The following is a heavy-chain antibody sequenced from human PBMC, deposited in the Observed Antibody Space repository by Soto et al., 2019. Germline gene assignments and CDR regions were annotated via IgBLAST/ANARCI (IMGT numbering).Heavy chain of an antibody. Sequence: GASVKVSCKASGYTFTGYYMHWVRQAPGQGLEWMGWINPNSGGTNYAQKFQGWVTMTRDTSISTAYMELSRLRSDDTAVYYCARGDGSSPPYDYYYGMDVWGQGTTVTVSS. V-gene: IGHV1-2*04. D-gene: IGHD6-6*01. CDR1: GYTFTGYY. J-gene: IGHJ6*02. CDR2: INPNSGGT. CDR3: ARGDGSSPPYDYYYGMDV.